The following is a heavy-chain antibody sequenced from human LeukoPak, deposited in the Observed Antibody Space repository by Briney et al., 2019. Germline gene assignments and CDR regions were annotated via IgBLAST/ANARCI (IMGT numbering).Heavy chain of an antibody. CDR3: ARACSGKYYFIDYMDV. Sequence: GGSLRLSCAASGFAASGFTFSTFGMHWVRQAPGKGLEWVSAISPSGGSTYYADSVKGRFTISRDNSRNTLYLQMNSLRAEDTAVYYCARACSGKYYFIDYMDVWGKGTTVTVSS. D-gene: IGHD2-15*01. CDR1: GFAASGFTFSTFG. J-gene: IGHJ6*03. V-gene: IGHV3-23*01. CDR2: ISPSGGST.